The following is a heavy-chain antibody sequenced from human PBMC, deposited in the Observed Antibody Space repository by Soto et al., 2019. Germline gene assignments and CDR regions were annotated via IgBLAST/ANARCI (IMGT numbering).Heavy chain of an antibody. J-gene: IGHJ6*02. V-gene: IGHV3-30*18. CDR1: GFTLSSYE. CDR2: ISNDGSSQ. Sequence: QVQLVESGGGVVQPGRSLRLSCAASGFTLSSYEMHWVRQAPGKGLEWVAVISNDGSSQYYADSVKGRFTISRDNSKNTLYLQMNSLSTEDTAVYFCAKDGKLRVSSVYYYYGMDVWGLGTTVTVSS. CDR3: AKDGKLRVSSVYYYYGMDV. D-gene: IGHD1-1*01.